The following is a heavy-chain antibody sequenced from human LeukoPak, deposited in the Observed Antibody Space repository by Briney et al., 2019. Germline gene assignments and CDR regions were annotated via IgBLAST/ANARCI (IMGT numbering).Heavy chain of an antibody. Sequence: GASVKVSCKASGYTFTSYGISWVRQAPGQGLEWMGWISTYNGNTNYAQKLQGRVTMTTDTSTSTAYMELRSLRSDDTAVYYCARNYDYGDYVVEYFQHWGQGTLVTVSS. D-gene: IGHD4-17*01. V-gene: IGHV1-18*01. CDR1: GYTFTSYG. CDR3: ARNYDYGDYVVEYFQH. J-gene: IGHJ1*01. CDR2: ISTYNGNT.